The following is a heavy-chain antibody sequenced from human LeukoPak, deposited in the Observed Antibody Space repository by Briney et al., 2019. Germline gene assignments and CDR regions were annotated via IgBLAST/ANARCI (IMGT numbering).Heavy chain of an antibody. Sequence: SGTLSLTCTVSGGSISSYFWSWMLQPPGKGLGWIGYISYCWHTNYNPSLRGRVTISVDTCKNQFSLKLTSVTAADTALYYCARDHLDTTVITGLKGFDPWGQGTLVTVSS. J-gene: IGHJ5*02. D-gene: IGHD3-16*01. CDR3: ARDHLDTTVITGLKGFDP. V-gene: IGHV4-59*01. CDR2: ISYCWHT. CDR1: GGSISSYF.